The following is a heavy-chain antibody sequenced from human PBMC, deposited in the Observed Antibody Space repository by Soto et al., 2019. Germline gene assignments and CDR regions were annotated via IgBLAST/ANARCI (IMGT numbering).Heavy chain of an antibody. CDR1: GFTFSSYG. Sequence: QVQLVESGGGVVQPGRSLRLSCAASGFTFSSYGMHWVRQVPGKGLEWVAVIWYDGSNKYYADSVKGRFTISRDNSKNTLYLQMNSLRAEDTAVYYCARVGYYDSSGYYASFFDYWGQGTLVTVSS. D-gene: IGHD3-22*01. CDR2: IWYDGSNK. CDR3: ARVGYYDSSGYYASFFDY. J-gene: IGHJ4*02. V-gene: IGHV3-33*01.